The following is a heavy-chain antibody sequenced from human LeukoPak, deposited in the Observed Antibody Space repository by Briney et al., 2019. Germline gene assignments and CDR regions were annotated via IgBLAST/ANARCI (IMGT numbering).Heavy chain of an antibody. V-gene: IGHV3-74*03. J-gene: IGHJ4*02. Sequence: PGASLRLSCAASGFTFSTYWLQWVRQAPGKGLVWVSHINSDGSSTTYADSVKGRCTTSRDNAKNTLYLQMNSLRAEDTAVYYCARGLYSGSYHIGVYYFDYWGQGTLVTVSS. CDR3: ARGLYSGSYHIGVYYFDY. D-gene: IGHD1-26*01. CDR1: GFTFSTYW. CDR2: INSDGSST.